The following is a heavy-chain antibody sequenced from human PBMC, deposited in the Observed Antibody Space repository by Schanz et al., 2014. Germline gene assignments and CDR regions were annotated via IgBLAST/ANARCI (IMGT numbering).Heavy chain of an antibody. CDR3: AKDGPGGSGSYSADGGMDV. Sequence: EVQLAESGGGLVQPGGSLRLSCAASTFTFSSDWMSWVRQAPGKGLEWVANIKEDGSVKDYVDSVKGRFTISRDNSKGTLYLQMNSLRAEDTAVYYCAKDGPGGSGSYSADGGMDVGGQGTTVTVSS. CDR2: IKEDGSVK. J-gene: IGHJ6*02. CDR1: TFTFSSDW. V-gene: IGHV3-7*05. D-gene: IGHD3-10*01.